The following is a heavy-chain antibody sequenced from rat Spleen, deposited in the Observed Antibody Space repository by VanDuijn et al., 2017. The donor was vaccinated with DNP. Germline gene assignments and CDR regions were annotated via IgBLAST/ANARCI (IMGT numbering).Heavy chain of an antibody. Sequence: EVQLVESGGGLVQPGNSLKLSCAASGFSFSDYAMAWVRQAPTKGLEWVASISTSGGSTYYRDSVKGRFTISRDNAQSTLYLQMDSLRSEDTATYYCARHKTIMPYYYAMDAWGQGASVTVSS. CDR1: GFSFSDYA. J-gene: IGHJ4*01. D-gene: IGHD3-8*01. V-gene: IGHV5S23*01. CDR3: ARHKTIMPYYYAMDA. CDR2: ISTSGGST.